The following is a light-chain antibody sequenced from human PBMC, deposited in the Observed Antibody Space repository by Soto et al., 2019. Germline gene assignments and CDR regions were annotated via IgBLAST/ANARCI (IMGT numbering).Light chain of an antibody. CDR2: GVF. V-gene: IGKV3-20*01. J-gene: IGKJ2*01. CDR1: QSVRSNY. CDR3: QYYYGSPLT. Sequence: ETVLTQSPGTVSLYPGERATLSCKTSQSVRSNYLAWYQQKPGQAPRLVVYGVFNRATGIPDRFSGSGSGTDFTLTISGLEPEDSAVYYCQYYYGSPLTFGQGTKLEI.